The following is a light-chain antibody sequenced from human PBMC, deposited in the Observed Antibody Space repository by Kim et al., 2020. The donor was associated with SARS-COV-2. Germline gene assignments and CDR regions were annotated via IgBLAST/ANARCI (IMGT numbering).Light chain of an antibody. CDR1: QSISTL. CDR2: MAS. J-gene: IGKJ1*01. Sequence: DIQMTQSPSTLSASVGDRVTITCRASQSISTLLGWYQQKPGKAPQLLIYMASNLESGVPSRFSGSGSGTEFTLTVSSLQPDDFATYYCQQYNTYPWTFGQGTKVDIK. V-gene: IGKV1-5*03. CDR3: QQYNTYPWT.